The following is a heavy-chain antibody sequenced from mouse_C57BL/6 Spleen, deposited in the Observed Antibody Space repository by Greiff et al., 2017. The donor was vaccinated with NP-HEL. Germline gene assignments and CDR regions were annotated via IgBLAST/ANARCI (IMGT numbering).Heavy chain of an antibody. Sequence: EVQRVESGGDLVKPGGSLKLSCAASGFTFSSYGMSWVRQTPDKRLEWVATISSGGSYTYYPDSVKGRFTISRDNAKNTLYLQMSSLKSEDTAMYYCARHDYGYADYFDYWGQGTTLTVSS. J-gene: IGHJ2*01. V-gene: IGHV5-6*01. CDR3: ARHDYGYADYFDY. CDR1: GFTFSSYG. D-gene: IGHD2-2*01. CDR2: ISSGGSYT.